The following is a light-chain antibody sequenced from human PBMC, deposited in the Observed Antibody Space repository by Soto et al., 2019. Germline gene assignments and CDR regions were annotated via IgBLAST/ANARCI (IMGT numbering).Light chain of an antibody. CDR3: QQRSNWPRT. J-gene: IGKJ1*01. V-gene: IGKV3-15*01. CDR1: QAISSN. Sequence: EIVMTQSPATLSVSRGERATLSCRANQAISSNLAWYQQKPGQAPRLLIYGASTRATGIPDRFSGSGSGTDFTLTISSLEPEDFAVYYCQQRSNWPRTFGQGTKVDI. CDR2: GAS.